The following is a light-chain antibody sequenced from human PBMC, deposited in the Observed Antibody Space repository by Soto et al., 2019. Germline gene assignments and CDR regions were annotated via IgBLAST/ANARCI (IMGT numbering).Light chain of an antibody. CDR3: QQYHIWPSWT. CDR1: QSVSLS. V-gene: IGKV3-15*01. CDR2: GAS. J-gene: IGKJ1*01. Sequence: EIVLTQSPATLSVSLGDSATLSCRASQSVSLSLAWYQMRPGQPPRLLIYGASTRATDIPARFSGSGSGTSLHLPNSSLQSEDFAVYFCQQYHIWPSWTFGQGTKVELK.